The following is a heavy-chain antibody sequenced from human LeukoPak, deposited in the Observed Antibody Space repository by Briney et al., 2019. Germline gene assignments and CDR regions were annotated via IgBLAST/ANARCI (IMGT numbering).Heavy chain of an antibody. CDR1: GFTFSSYS. J-gene: IGHJ4*02. CDR2: ITGSSSNI. V-gene: IGHV3-48*02. D-gene: IGHD5-12*01. Sequence: PGGSLRLSCAASGFTFSSYSMNWVRQAPGKGLEWVSYITGSSSNIYYADSVKGRFTISRDNARNSLYLQMNSLRDEDTAVYYCARDYGYGFDYWGQGSLVTVSS. CDR3: ARDYGYGFDY.